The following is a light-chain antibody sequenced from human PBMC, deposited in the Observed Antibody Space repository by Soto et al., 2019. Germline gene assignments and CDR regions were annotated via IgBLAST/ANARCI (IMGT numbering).Light chain of an antibody. CDR3: QQANSFPT. CDR1: QDISSW. Sequence: DIQMTQSPSSVSASVGDRVTITCRASQDISSWLGWYQQKPGKAPKLLIFGAANLESGVPSRFSGSGSGTDFSLTISSLQREDVATYYCQQANSFPTFGPGTKVDIK. J-gene: IGKJ3*01. V-gene: IGKV1-12*01. CDR2: GAA.